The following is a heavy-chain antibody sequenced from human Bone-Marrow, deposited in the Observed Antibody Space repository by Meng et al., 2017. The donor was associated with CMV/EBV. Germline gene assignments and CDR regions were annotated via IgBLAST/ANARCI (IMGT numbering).Heavy chain of an antibody. CDR2: ISSSSSYI. CDR3: ARDKVVVVPAPRSGMDF. J-gene: IGHJ6*01. CDR1: GLTFSSYS. Sequence: GESLKIACVSSGLTFSSYSMNWVRQAPGKGLEWVSSISSSSSYIYYADSVRGRFTVSRDNAKNSLYRQMNSLTVEDTGVYYCARDKVVVVPAPRSGMDFWGQGTTVTGSS. D-gene: IGHD2-2*01. V-gene: IGHV3-21*01.